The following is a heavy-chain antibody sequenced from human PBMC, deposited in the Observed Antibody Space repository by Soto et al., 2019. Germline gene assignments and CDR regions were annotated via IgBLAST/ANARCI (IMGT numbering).Heavy chain of an antibody. J-gene: IGHJ4*02. CDR3: ARDTFGGAYDFLH. V-gene: IGHV3-66*01. CDR2: ISSGGST. D-gene: IGHD3-3*01. CDR1: GFTVSSFY. Sequence: EVQLVESGGGLVQPGGSLRLSCAASGFTVSSFYMTWVRQAPGKGLQWVAGISSGGSTYYADSVKGRFTISRDNSKNTLYLEMNSLRAEDTAVYYCARDTFGGAYDFLHGGQGTLVTVSS.